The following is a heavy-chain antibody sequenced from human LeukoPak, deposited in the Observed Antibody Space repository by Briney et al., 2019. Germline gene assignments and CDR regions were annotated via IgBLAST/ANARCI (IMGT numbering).Heavy chain of an antibody. D-gene: IGHD2-2*01. CDR1: GGTFSSYA. J-gene: IGHJ6*04. Sequence: SVKVSCKASGGTFSSYAISWVRQAPGQGLEWMGGIIPIFGTANYAQKFQGRVTITADKSTSTAYMELSSLRSEDTAVYYCARAEAGDIVVVPAATGAHYYYGMDIWGKGTTVTVSS. V-gene: IGHV1-69*06. CDR3: ARAEAGDIVVVPAATGAHYYYGMDI. CDR2: IIPIFGTA.